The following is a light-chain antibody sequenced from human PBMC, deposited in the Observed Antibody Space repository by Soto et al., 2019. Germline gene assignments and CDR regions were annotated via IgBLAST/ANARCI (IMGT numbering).Light chain of an antibody. Sequence: PGARATLSCRTSKRITANYLAWYQQKPGQAPRLLIYGASSRASGIPDRFSGSGSGTDFTLTITRLEPEDFAVYYCQQYDSLPRTFGQGTKVEIK. CDR1: KRITANY. CDR2: GAS. CDR3: QQYDSLPRT. V-gene: IGKV3-20*01. J-gene: IGKJ1*01.